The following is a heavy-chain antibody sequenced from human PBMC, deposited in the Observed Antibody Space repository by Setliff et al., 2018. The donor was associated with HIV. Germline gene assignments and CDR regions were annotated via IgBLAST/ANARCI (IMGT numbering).Heavy chain of an antibody. CDR3: ARVSRSGWFFDW. Sequence: GASVKVSCKASGYNFSSNGISWVRQAPGQGLEWMGWISSYNGNTNYAQKVQDRVTMTKDTSTSTAYMELRSMRSDDTAVYYCARVSRSGWFFDWWGQGSLVTVSS. CDR2: ISSYNGNT. J-gene: IGHJ4*02. D-gene: IGHD6-19*01. V-gene: IGHV1-18*01. CDR1: GYNFSSNG.